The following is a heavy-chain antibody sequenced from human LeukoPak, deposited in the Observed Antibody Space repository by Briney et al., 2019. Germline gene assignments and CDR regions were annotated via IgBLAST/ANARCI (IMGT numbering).Heavy chain of an antibody. V-gene: IGHV3-48*03. D-gene: IGHD5/OR15-5a*01. CDR3: ARIKSNY. J-gene: IGHJ4*02. CDR1: GFTFSNYE. Sequence: GGSLRLSCAASGFTFSNYEMNWDRQAPGKGLEWVSDISSRGTTKYYADSVKGRFTISRDNAKNSLSLQMNSLRAEDTAVYYCARIKSNYWGQGTLVTVSS. CDR2: ISSRGTTK.